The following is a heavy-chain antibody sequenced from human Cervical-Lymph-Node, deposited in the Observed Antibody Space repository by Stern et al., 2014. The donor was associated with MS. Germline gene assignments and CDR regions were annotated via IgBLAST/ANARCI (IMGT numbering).Heavy chain of an antibody. CDR1: GFNFDDYA. CDR3: VKDISWGGLRHFEY. J-gene: IGHJ4*02. D-gene: IGHD4-17*01. V-gene: IGHV3-9*01. CDR2: ISWNSGTI. Sequence: VQLMQSGGGLVQPGRSLRLSCAASGFNFDDYAMHWVRQAPGKGLEWVSGISWNSGTIGYADSVKGRFAISRDNAKNSLYLQMNSLRTEDTALYYCVKDISWGGLRHFEYWGQGTLVTVSS.